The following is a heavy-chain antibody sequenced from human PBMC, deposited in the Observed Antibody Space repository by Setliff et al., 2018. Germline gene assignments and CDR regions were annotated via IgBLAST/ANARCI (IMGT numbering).Heavy chain of an antibody. D-gene: IGHD5-18*01. V-gene: IGHV4-39*01. CDR1: GGSIRGSSYF. J-gene: IGHJ6*03. CDR2: INDSGST. Sequence: SETLSLTCSVSGGSIRGSSYFWGWIRQPPGEGLEWIGNINDSGSTYYNPSLKSRVTISVDRSKNQVSLRMTSVTAADTSFYYCARMGTDYIMTRVNSYQYYFYMDVWGKGTTVTVSS. CDR3: ARMGTDYIMTRVNSYQYYFYMDV.